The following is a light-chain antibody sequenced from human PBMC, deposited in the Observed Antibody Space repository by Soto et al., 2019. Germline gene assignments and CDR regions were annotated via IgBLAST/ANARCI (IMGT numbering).Light chain of an antibody. Sequence: DIVMTQSPLSLPVTPGEPASISCRSSQSLLHSNGYNYLDWYLQKPGQSPQLLIYLGSSRASGVPDRFSGSGSGTEFTLKISRVEAEDVGVYYCIEALQSPLTFGGGTKVEIK. CDR1: QSLLHSNGYNY. J-gene: IGKJ4*01. CDR3: IEALQSPLT. CDR2: LGS. V-gene: IGKV2-28*01.